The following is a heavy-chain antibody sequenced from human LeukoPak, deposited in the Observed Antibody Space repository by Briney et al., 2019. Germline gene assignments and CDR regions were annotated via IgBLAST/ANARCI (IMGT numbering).Heavy chain of an antibody. J-gene: IGHJ3*02. V-gene: IGHV3-11*01. CDR3: ARDATYNWNDGDAFDI. CDR2: ISRGGSTT. CDR1: GFTFSDSY. D-gene: IGHD1-1*01. Sequence: PGGSLRLSCAASGFTFSDSYMSWIRQAPGKGLEWVSYISRGGSTTYYADSVKGRFTISRDNAKNSLYLQMNSLRAEDTAVYYCARDATYNWNDGDAFDIWGQGTMVTVSS.